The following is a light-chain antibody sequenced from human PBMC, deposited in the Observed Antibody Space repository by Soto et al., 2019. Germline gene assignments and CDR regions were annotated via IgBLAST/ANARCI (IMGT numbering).Light chain of an antibody. J-gene: IGKJ1*01. Sequence: EIVLPPSPATLSLSPGERATLSCRASQSVSNNYLAWYQQKPGQAPRLLIYGASNRATGIPDRFSGSGSGTDFTLTISRLEPEDFAVYYCQQYGSSGTFGQGTKVDIK. V-gene: IGKV3-20*01. CDR3: QQYGSSGT. CDR1: QSVSNNY. CDR2: GAS.